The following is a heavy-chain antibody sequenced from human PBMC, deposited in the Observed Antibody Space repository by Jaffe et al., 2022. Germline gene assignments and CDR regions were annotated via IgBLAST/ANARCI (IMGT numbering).Heavy chain of an antibody. J-gene: IGHJ4*02. Sequence: QVQLVESGGGVVQPGGSLRLSCAASGFTFSSYGMHWVRQAPGKGLEWVAFIRYDGSNKYYADSVKGRFTISRDNSKNTLYLQMNSLRAEDTAVYYCAKGDTGDPFDYWGQGTLVTVSS. D-gene: IGHD1-26*01. CDR2: IRYDGSNK. CDR3: AKGDTGDPFDY. CDR1: GFTFSSYG. V-gene: IGHV3-30*02.